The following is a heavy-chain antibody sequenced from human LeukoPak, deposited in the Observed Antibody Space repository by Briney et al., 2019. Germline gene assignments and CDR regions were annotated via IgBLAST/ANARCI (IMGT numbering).Heavy chain of an antibody. CDR1: GGSFSGYY. D-gene: IGHD2-2*01. CDR2: INHSGST. Sequence: SETLSLTCAVYGGSFSGYYWSWIRQPPGKGLQWLGEINHSGSTNYNPSLKSRVTISVDTSKNQFSLKLSSVTAADTAVYYCARSNQGYCSSTSCYYWFDPWGQGTLVTVSS. J-gene: IGHJ5*02. CDR3: ARSNQGYCSSTSCYYWFDP. V-gene: IGHV4-34*01.